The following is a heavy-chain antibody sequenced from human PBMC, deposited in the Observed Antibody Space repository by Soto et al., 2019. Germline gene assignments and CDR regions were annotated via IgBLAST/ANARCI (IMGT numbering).Heavy chain of an antibody. Sequence: SETLSLTCTVSGGSISSSSYYWGWIRQPPGKGLEWIGSIYYSGSTYYNPSLKSRVTISVDTSKNQFSLKLSSVTAADTAVYYCALARYFDTAMVTFDYRGQRTPVTVSS. J-gene: IGHJ4*02. V-gene: IGHV4-39*01. D-gene: IGHD5-18*01. CDR3: ALARYFDTAMVTFDY. CDR2: IYYSGST. CDR1: GGSISSSSYY.